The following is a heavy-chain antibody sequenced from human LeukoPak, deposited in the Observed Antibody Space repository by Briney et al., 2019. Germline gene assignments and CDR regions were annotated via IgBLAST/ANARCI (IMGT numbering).Heavy chain of an antibody. V-gene: IGHV3-7*01. J-gene: IGHJ6*03. Sequence: GGTLSLSCTASGFTFSSYWMSWVRHGPGPGLEWESNINQDGSEKYYLDSVKGRFTISRDNAKNSLYLQMNSLRAEGTAVYYCARDLGIYYYYYMDVWGKGTTVTVSS. CDR1: GFTFSSYW. CDR2: INQDGSEK. CDR3: ARDLGIYYYYYMDV.